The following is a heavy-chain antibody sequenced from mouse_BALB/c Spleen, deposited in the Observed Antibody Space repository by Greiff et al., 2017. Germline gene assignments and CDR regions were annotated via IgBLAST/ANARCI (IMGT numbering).Heavy chain of an antibody. J-gene: IGHJ4*01. CDR1: GYTFTDYW. D-gene: IGHD2-1*01. Sequence: QVQLQQPGAELVMPGASVKMSCKASGYTFTDYWMHWVKQRPGQGLEWIGAIDTSDSYTSYNQKFKGKATLTVDESSSTAYMQLSSLTSEDSAVYYCARSEGNPYYYAMDDWGQGTSVTVSS. CDR3: ARSEGNPYYYAMDD. CDR2: IDTSDSYT. V-gene: IGHV1-69*01.